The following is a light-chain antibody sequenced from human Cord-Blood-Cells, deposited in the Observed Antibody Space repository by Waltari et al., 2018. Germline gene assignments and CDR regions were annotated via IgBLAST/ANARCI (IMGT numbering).Light chain of an antibody. J-gene: IGKJ1*01. CDR2: KAS. V-gene: IGKV1-5*03. CDR3: QQYNSYSRT. CDR1: QRISSW. Sequence: DIQMTQSPYTLSASVGNSVTITCRAIQRISSWLAWYQQKPGKAPKLLIYKASSLESGVPSRFSGSGSGTEFTLTISSLQPDDFATYYCQQYNSYSRTFGQGTKVEIK.